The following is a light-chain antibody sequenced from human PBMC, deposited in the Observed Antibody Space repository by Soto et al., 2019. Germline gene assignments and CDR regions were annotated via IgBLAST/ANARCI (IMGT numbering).Light chain of an antibody. J-gene: IGKJ4*01. Sequence: DIVITHSPESLSLSLCGMAMISCKSILSVFYSCNNKNYLAWYQQKPGQPPNLLISWASTRESGVPDRISGSGSETDFTLTISSLQAEDVAIYYCQQYYDIPLTFGGGTKVDIK. V-gene: IGKV4-1*01. CDR2: WAS. CDR1: LSVFYSCNNKNY. CDR3: QQYYDIPLT.